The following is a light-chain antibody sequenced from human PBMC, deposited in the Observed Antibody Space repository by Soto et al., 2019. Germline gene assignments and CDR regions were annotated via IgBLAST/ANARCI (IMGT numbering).Light chain of an antibody. CDR3: QQYGSSIFT. CDR1: QSVSSSY. Sequence: EIVLTQSPGTLSLSPGERATLSCRASQSVSSSYLGWYQQKPGQAPRLLIYGASTRATGIPDRFSGSGSGTDFTLTISRLEPEDFAVYYCQQYGSSIFTFGPGTKADIK. CDR2: GAS. J-gene: IGKJ3*01. V-gene: IGKV3-20*01.